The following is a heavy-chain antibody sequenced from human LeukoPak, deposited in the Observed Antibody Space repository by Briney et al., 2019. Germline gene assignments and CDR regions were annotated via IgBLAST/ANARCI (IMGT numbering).Heavy chain of an antibody. J-gene: IGHJ4*02. CDR1: GYTFTSYY. Sequence: ASVKVSCKASGYTFTSYYMHWVRQAPGQGLEWMGWINPNSGGTNYALKFQGRVTMTRDTSISTAYMELSRLRSDDTAVYYCARFSSGWSFDYWGQGTLVTVSS. CDR3: ARFSSGWSFDY. V-gene: IGHV1-2*02. D-gene: IGHD6-19*01. CDR2: INPNSGGT.